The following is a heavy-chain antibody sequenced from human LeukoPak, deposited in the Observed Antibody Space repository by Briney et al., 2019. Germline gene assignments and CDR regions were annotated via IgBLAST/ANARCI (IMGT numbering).Heavy chain of an antibody. CDR1: GFTFTNYW. V-gene: IGHV3-30*18. D-gene: IGHD3-16*01. J-gene: IGHJ4*02. CDR3: ANSDGVWGQGYFDY. Sequence: GGSLRLSCAASGFTFTNYWMTWVRQAPGKGLEWVAVISYDGSNKYYADSVKGRFTISRDNSKNTLYLQMNSLRAEDTAVYYCANSDGVWGQGYFDYWGQGTLVTVSS. CDR2: ISYDGSNK.